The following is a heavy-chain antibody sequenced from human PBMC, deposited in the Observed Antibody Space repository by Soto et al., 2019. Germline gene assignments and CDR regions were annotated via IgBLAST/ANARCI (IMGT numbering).Heavy chain of an antibody. CDR3: ARAAGVVSSYYYYYGMDV. D-gene: IGHD3-3*01. Sequence: SETLSLTCTVSGGSISSYYWSWIRQPPGKGLEWMGYIYYSGSTNYNPSLKSRVTISVDTSKNQFSLKLSSVTAADTAVYYCARAAGVVSSYYYYYGMDVWGQGTTVTVSS. CDR2: IYYSGST. V-gene: IGHV4-59*01. J-gene: IGHJ6*02. CDR1: GGSISSYY.